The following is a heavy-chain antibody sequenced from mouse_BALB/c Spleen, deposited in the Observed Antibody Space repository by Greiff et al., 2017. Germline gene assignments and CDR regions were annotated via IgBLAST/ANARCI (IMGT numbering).Heavy chain of an antibody. CDR2: ISSGSSTI. CDR1: GFTFSSFG. CDR3: ARSGNYDYFDY. J-gene: IGHJ2*01. D-gene: IGHD2-1*01. V-gene: IGHV5-17*02. Sequence: EVHLVESGGGLVQPGGSRKLSCAASGFTFSSFGMHWVRQAPEKGLEWVAYISSGSSTIYYADTVKGRFTISRDNPKNTLFLQMTSLRSEDTAMYYCARSGNYDYFDYWGQGTTLTVSS.